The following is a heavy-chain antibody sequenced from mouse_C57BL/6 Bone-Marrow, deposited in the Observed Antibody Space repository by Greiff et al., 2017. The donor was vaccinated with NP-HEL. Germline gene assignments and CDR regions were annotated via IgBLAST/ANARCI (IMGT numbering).Heavy chain of an antibody. Sequence: QVHVKQSGAELARPGASVKMSCKASGYTFTSYTMHWVKQRPGPGLEWIGYINPSSGYTKYNQKFKDKATLTADKSSSTAYMQLSSLTSEDSAVYYCARGYYGSSYWFAYWGQGTLVTVSA. V-gene: IGHV1-4*01. J-gene: IGHJ3*01. CDR1: GYTFTSYT. CDR3: ARGYYGSSYWFAY. D-gene: IGHD1-1*01. CDR2: INPSSGYT.